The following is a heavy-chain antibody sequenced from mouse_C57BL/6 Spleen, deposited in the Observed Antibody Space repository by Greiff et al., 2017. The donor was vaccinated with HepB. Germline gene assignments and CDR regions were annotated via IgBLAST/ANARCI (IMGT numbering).Heavy chain of an antibody. Sequence: EVQLQQSGPELVKPGASVKIPCKASGYTFTDYNMDWVKQSHGKSLEWIGDINPNNGGTIYNQKFKGKATLTVDKSSSTAYMELRSLTSEDTAVYYCARPLTTVVARGYFDVWGTGTTVTVSS. V-gene: IGHV1-18*01. J-gene: IGHJ1*03. CDR1: GYTFTDYN. CDR2: INPNNGGT. D-gene: IGHD1-1*01. CDR3: ARPLTTVVARGYFDV.